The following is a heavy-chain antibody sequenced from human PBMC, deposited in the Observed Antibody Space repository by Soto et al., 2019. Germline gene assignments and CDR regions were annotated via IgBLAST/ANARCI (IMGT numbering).Heavy chain of an antibody. Sequence: QLQLQESGPGLVKPSETLSLTCTVSGGSISSSSYYWGWIRQPPGKGLEWIGSIYYSGSTYYNPSLKSRVTISVDTSKNQFSLKLSSVTAADTAVYYCARQIRITMVRGVMGYFDLWGRGTLVTVSS. CDR1: GGSISSSSYY. V-gene: IGHV4-39*01. J-gene: IGHJ2*01. CDR2: IYYSGST. D-gene: IGHD3-10*01. CDR3: ARQIRITMVRGVMGYFDL.